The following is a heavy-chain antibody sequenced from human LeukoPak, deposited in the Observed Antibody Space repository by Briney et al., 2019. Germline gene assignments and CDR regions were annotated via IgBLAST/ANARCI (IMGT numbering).Heavy chain of an antibody. D-gene: IGHD5-12*01. CDR2: ISYDGSNK. CDR1: GFTLSSYA. Sequence: GRSLRLSCAASGFTLSSYAMHWVRQAPGKGLEWVAVISYDGSNKYYADSVKGRFTISRDNSKNTLYLQMNSLRAEDTAVYYCASGGSGYDIDYWGQGTLVTVSS. J-gene: IGHJ4*02. V-gene: IGHV3-30*04. CDR3: ASGGSGYDIDY.